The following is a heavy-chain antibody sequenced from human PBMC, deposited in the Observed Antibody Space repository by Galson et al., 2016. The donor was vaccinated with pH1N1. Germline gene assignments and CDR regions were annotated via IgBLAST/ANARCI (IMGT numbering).Heavy chain of an antibody. CDR3: GRHAALWTPDY. V-gene: IGHV5-10-1*01. CDR1: GYTFTNYW. J-gene: IGHJ4*02. Sequence: QSGAEVTKPGESLKISCKASGYTFTNYWISWVRQMPGKGLEWMGRIDPRDSHASYSPAFRGLVSISSDKSTDTASLQWSSLKASDTAMYYCGRHAALWTPDYWGKGTLVPVSS. D-gene: IGHD2-21*01. CDR2: IDPRDSHA.